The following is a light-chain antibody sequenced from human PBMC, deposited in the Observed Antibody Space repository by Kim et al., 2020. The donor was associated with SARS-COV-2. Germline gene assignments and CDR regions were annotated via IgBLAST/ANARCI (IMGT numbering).Light chain of an antibody. V-gene: IGKV3-20*01. Sequence: SPGDRATLSCRASQSVSGTYLAWYQQRPGQAPRLLISAASNLATGIPDRFSGRGYGTDFTLTISRLEPEDFAVYYCHQYGISPFTFGPGTKVDIK. CDR1: QSVSGTY. J-gene: IGKJ3*01. CDR3: HQYGISPFT. CDR2: AAS.